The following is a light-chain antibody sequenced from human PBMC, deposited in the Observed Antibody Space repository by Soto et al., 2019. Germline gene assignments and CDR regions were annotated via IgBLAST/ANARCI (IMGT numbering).Light chain of an antibody. J-gene: IGKJ1*01. CDR1: QSISSSY. CDR2: GAS. Sequence: IVLTQSPCTLSLSPGERATLSCRASQSISSSYLAWYQQKPGQAPRLLIYGASSRATGIPDRFSGSGSGTDFTLTINRLEPEDFAVYYCQQYDISPRTFGQGTKVDIK. CDR3: QQYDISPRT. V-gene: IGKV3-20*01.